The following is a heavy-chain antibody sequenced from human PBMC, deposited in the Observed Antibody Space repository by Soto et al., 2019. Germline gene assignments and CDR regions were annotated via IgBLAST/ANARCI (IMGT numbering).Heavy chain of an antibody. Sequence: EVQLVESGGGLVNPGGSLRLSCTASGFSISAYSLQWVRQVPGKGLEWVSYISSGSTSIYYADSVKGRFTISRDNDENSLFLQMNSLRDADTAVYYCAACRPPDPYDWFYAMDVWGQGTTVSVSS. CDR3: AACRPPDPYDWFYAMDV. CDR2: ISSGSTSI. D-gene: IGHD3-9*01. J-gene: IGHJ6*02. V-gene: IGHV3-48*02. CDR1: GFSISAYS.